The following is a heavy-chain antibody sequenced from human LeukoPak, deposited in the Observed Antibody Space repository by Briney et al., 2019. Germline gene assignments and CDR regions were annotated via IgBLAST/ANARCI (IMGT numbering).Heavy chain of an antibody. J-gene: IGHJ4*02. CDR3: ATYRHLPY. V-gene: IGHV3-74*01. CDR2: INTDGSIT. D-gene: IGHD2-2*02. CDR1: GFTFSSYS. Sequence: PGGSLRLSCAASGFTFSSYSMNWVRQAPGKGLVWVSRINTDGSITNYADSVKGRFSISRDSAKNSLYLQMSSLRAEDSAMYYCATYRHLPYWGQGILVTVSS.